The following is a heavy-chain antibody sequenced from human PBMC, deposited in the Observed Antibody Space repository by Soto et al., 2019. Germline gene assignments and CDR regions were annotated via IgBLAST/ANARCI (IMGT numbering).Heavy chain of an antibody. CDR2: IYYSGST. D-gene: IGHD3-22*01. Sequence: SETLSLTCTFSCGSISSGGYYWSWIRQHPGKGLEWIGYIYYSGSTYYNPSLKSRVTISVDTSKNQFSLKLSSVTAADAAVYYCARAPYYYDSRGFVGFDYWGQGTLVTVSS. CDR3: ARAPYYYDSRGFVGFDY. CDR1: CGSISSGGYY. V-gene: IGHV4-31*03. J-gene: IGHJ4*02.